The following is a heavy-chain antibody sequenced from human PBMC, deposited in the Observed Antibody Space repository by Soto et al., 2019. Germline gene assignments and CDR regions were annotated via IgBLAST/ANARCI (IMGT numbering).Heavy chain of an antibody. CDR3: ARDPVVAATPGFEDY. V-gene: IGHV4-30-4*01. CDR1: GGSMSSGDYY. J-gene: IGHJ4*02. D-gene: IGHD2-15*01. Sequence: PSXTLSLTCTVSGGSMSSGDYYWSWIRQPPGKGLEWMGYIYYSGTTYYNPSLKSRVTISVDTSKTQFSLKLSSVIAADTALYYWARDPVVAATPGFEDYWGQGTLVTVSS. CDR2: IYYSGTT.